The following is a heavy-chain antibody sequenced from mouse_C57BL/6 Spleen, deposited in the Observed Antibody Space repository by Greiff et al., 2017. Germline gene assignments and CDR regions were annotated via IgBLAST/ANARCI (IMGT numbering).Heavy chain of an antibody. D-gene: IGHD2-2*01. V-gene: IGHV1-82*01. CDR2: IYPGDGDT. Sequence: QVQLQPSLPSLFPPCSSVPLSCTASGFAFRRSCMNWVKQRPGKGLEWIGRIYPGDGDTNYNGKFKGKATLTADKSSSTAYMQLSSLTSEDSAVYFCAICLRRRAYWGQGALVTVSA. CDR3: AICLRRRAY. CDR1: GFAFRRSC. J-gene: IGHJ3*01.